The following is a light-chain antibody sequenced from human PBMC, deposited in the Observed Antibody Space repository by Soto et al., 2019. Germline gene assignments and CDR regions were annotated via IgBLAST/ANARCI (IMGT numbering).Light chain of an antibody. Sequence: QSALTQPRSVSGSPGQSVTISCTGSSSDVGGYNYVSWYKQHPGKAPKVMIYDVNKRPSGVPDRFSGSKSGNTASLTISGLQADDEADYYCCSYAGSYTVIFGGGTEVTVL. J-gene: IGLJ2*01. CDR1: SSDVGGYNY. CDR3: CSYAGSYTVI. CDR2: DVN. V-gene: IGLV2-11*01.